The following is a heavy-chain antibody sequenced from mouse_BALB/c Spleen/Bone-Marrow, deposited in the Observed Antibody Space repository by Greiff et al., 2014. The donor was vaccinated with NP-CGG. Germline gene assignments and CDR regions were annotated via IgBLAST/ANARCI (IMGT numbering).Heavy chain of an antibody. Sequence: EVKLMESGGGLVQPKGSLKLSCAASGFTFNIYAMNWVRQAPRKGLERVARISSKSTNYTTCYADSVKDRFTISSDDSQSMLYLQMNSLKTEDTAIYYGVRQDYDYPMDYWGQGTSVTVSS. D-gene: IGHD2-4*01. J-gene: IGHJ4*01. V-gene: IGHV10-1*01. CDR3: VRQDYDYPMDY. CDR1: GFTFNIYA. CDR2: ISSKSTNYTT.